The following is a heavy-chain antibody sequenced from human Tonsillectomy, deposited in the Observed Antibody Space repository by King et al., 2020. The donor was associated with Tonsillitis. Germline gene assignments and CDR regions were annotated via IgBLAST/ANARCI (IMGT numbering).Heavy chain of an antibody. Sequence: VQLVESGGGLVQPGGSLRLSCAASGFTFSSYAMSWVRQAPGKGLEWVSSISGSGGSTYYADSVKGQFTISRDNSKNTLYLQMNSLRAEDTAVYYCAKGGSYSGSSGGFQHWGQGTLVTVSS. J-gene: IGHJ1*01. CDR2: ISGSGGST. D-gene: IGHD1-26*01. CDR3: AKGGSYSGSSGGFQH. CDR1: GFTFSSYA. V-gene: IGHV3-23*04.